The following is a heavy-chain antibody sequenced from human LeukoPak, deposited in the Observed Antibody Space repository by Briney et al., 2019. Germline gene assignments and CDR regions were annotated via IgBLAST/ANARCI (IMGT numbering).Heavy chain of an antibody. CDR2: IYDRGST. V-gene: IGHV4-39*01. CDR1: GDSISSYY. CDR3: ARHYGP. J-gene: IGHJ5*02. Sequence: PSETLSLTCTVSGDSISSYYWGWIRQPPGKGLEWIGSIYDRGSTYYNPSLKSRVTISVDTSKNQFSLKLNSVTAADTAVYYCARHYGPWGQGTLVTVSS. D-gene: IGHD3-10*01.